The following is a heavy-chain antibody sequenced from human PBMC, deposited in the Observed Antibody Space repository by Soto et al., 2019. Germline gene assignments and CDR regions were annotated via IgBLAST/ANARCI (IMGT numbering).Heavy chain of an antibody. J-gene: IGHJ6*02. V-gene: IGHV3-30-3*01. D-gene: IGHD5-12*01. Sequence: PGGSLRLSCAASGFTFSSYAMHWVRQAPGKGLEWVAVISYDGSNKYYADSVKGRFTISRDNSKNTLYLQMNSLRAEDTAVYYCARAPIVATIWSGYYYYGMDVWGQGTTVTVSS. CDR3: ARAPIVATIWSGYYYYGMDV. CDR1: GFTFSSYA. CDR2: ISYDGSNK.